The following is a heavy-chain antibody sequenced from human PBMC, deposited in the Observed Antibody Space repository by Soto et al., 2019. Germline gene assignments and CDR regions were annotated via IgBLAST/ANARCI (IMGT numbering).Heavy chain of an antibody. CDR1: GDSVSSDITS. CDR3: ARGNALDV. J-gene: IGHJ3*01. Sequence: SETLSLTCAISGDSVSSDITSWNWIRQSPSRGLEWLGRTYYRSKWFHDYAASVKSRITINPDTSKNQFSLELNSMTPEDTAVYYCARGNALDVWGQGTVVTVSS. CDR2: TYYRSKWFH. V-gene: IGHV6-1*01. D-gene: IGHD3-10*01.